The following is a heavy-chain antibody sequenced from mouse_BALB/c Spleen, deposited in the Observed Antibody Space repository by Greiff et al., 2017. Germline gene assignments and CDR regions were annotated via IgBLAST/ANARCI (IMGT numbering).Heavy chain of an antibody. CDR2: ISSGGGST. CDR1: GFAFSSYD. Sequence: EVMLVESGGGLVKPGGSLKLSCAASGFAFSSYDMSWVRQTPEKRLEWVAYISSGGGSTYYPDTVKGRFTISRDNAKNTLYLQMSSLKSEDTAMYYCARIDYGVMDYWGQGTSVTVSS. J-gene: IGHJ4*01. V-gene: IGHV5-12-1*01. CDR3: ARIDYGVMDY. D-gene: IGHD1-1*01.